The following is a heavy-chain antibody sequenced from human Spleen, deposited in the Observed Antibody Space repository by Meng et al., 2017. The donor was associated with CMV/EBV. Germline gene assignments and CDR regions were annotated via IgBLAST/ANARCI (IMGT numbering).Heavy chain of an antibody. D-gene: IGHD6-25*01. CDR2: INPHSGGT. CDR3: AGDSGWPFFDY. Sequence: ASVKVSCKASRYTFTGYYMHWVRQAPGQGLEWMRWINPHSGGTNYAQKFQGRVTMTRDTSISTVYMELSRLRSDDTAVYYCAGDSGWPFFDYWGQETLVTVSS. V-gene: IGHV1-2*02. J-gene: IGHJ4*02. CDR1: RYTFTGYY.